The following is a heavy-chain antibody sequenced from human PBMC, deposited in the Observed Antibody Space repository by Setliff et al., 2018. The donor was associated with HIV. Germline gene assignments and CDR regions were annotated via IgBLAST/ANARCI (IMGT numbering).Heavy chain of an antibody. Sequence: ETLSLTCTVSGGSISSHYWSWIRQSPGKGLEWIGNIYYSGITNYNASLKSRVAISVDTSQNQFSLKLTSVTAADTAVDYCARGGKLGWYCDFWGQGTLVTVSS. D-gene: IGHD7-27*01. V-gene: IGHV4-59*11. CDR1: GGSISSHY. CDR2: IYYSGIT. J-gene: IGHJ4*02. CDR3: ARGGKLGWYCDF.